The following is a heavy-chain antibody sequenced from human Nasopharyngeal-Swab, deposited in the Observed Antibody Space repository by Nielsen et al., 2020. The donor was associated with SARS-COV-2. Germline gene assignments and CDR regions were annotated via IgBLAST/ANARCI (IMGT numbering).Heavy chain of an antibody. D-gene: IGHD6-13*01. CDR1: GFTFSSYA. J-gene: IGHJ6*02. CDR3: AKGLEQQLSPLYYYYYYGMDV. V-gene: IGHV3-23*01. CDR2: ISGSGGST. Sequence: GESLKISCAASGFTFSSYAMSWVRQAPGKGLEWVSAISGSGGSTHYADSVKGRFTISRDNSKNTLYLQMNSLRAEDTAVYYCAKGLEQQLSPLYYYYYYGMDVWGQGTTVTVSS.